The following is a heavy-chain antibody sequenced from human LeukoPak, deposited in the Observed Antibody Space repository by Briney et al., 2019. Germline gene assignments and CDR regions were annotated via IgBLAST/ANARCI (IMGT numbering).Heavy chain of an antibody. J-gene: IGHJ4*02. Sequence: ASVKVSCKASGGTFSSYAISWVRQAPGQGLEWMGRISAYNGNTNYAQKLQGRVTMTTDTSTSIAYMELRSLRSDDTAVYYCARVRYSSGYYMYYFDYWGQGTLVTVSS. CDR1: GGTFSSYA. CDR3: ARVRYSSGYYMYYFDY. CDR2: ISAYNGNT. D-gene: IGHD3-22*01. V-gene: IGHV1-18*01.